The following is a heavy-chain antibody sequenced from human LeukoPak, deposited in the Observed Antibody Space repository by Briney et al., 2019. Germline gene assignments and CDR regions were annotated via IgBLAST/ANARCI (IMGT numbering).Heavy chain of an antibody. CDR2: IYYSGST. Sequence: PSQTLSLTCTVSGGSISSGDYYWSWIRQPPGKGLEWIGYIYYSGSTYYNPSLKSRVTISVDTSKNQFSLKLSSVTAADTAVYYCARCTTTVTTWFDYWGQGTLVTVSS. J-gene: IGHJ4*02. V-gene: IGHV4-30-4*01. CDR1: GGSISSGDYY. CDR3: ARCTTTVTTWFDY. D-gene: IGHD4-17*01.